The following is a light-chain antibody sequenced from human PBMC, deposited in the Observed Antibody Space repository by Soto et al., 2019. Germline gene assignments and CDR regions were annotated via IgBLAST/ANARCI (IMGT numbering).Light chain of an antibody. CDR1: SSNIRSNT. Sequence: QYVLTQPPSASGTPGQRVTISCSGSSSNIRSNTVNWYQQLPGTAPKLLIYTNDQRPSGVPDRFSGSKSGTSASLAISGLQSEDGADYYCAAWDDSLNGRVFGGGTKVTVL. CDR3: AAWDDSLNGRV. J-gene: IGLJ2*01. CDR2: TND. V-gene: IGLV1-44*01.